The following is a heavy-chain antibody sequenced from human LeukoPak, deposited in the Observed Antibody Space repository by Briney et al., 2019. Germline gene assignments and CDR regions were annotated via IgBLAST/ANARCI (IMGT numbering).Heavy chain of an antibody. Sequence: ASVKVSCKASGYTFTGYYMHWVRQAPGQGLEWMGWINPNSGNTGYAQKFQGRVTMTRNTSISTAYMELSSLRSEDTAVYYCARGSYYYDSSGYSLFDPWGQGTLVTVSS. CDR3: ARGSYYYDSSGYSLFDP. D-gene: IGHD3-22*01. V-gene: IGHV1-8*02. J-gene: IGHJ5*02. CDR1: GYTFTGYY. CDR2: INPNSGNT.